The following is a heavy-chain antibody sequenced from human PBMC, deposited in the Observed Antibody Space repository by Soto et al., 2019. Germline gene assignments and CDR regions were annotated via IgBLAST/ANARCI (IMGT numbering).Heavy chain of an antibody. D-gene: IGHD6-19*01. CDR2: IHYSGST. V-gene: IGHV4-30-4*01. CDR1: GGSISSGDYY. Sequence: QVQLQESGPGLVKPSQTLSLTCTVSGGSISSGDYYWSWIRQPPGKGLEWIGYIHYSGSTYYNPSLKRGVTPAVGTTKNQCCLKLSSAAAAATAGYYRASGRPAGSRLGPWGQGTLTTVPS. CDR3: ASGRPAGSRLGP. J-gene: IGHJ5*02.